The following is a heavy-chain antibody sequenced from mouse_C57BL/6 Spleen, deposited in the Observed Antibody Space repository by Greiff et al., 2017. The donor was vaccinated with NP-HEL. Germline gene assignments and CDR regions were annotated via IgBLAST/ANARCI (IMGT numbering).Heavy chain of an antibody. CDR2: ISGGGGNT. Sequence: VQLKESGGGLVKPGGSLKLSCAASGFTFSSYTMSWVRQTPEKRLEWVATISGGGGNTYYPDSVKGRFTISRDNAKNTLYLQMSSLRSEDTALYYCARRGWDEEYAMDYWGQGTSVTVSS. CDR3: ARRGWDEEYAMDY. J-gene: IGHJ4*01. V-gene: IGHV5-9*01. CDR1: GFTFSSYT. D-gene: IGHD4-1*01.